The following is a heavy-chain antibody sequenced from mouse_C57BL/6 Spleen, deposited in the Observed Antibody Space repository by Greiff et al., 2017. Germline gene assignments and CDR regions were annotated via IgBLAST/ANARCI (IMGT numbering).Heavy chain of an antibody. Sequence: EVQLQQSGPELVKPGASVKISCKASGYSFTDYNMNWVKQSNGKSLEWIGVINPNYGTTSYNQKFKGKATLTVDQSSSTAYMQLNSLTSEDSAVYYCAGGTFITTVVGPFDYWGQGTTLTVSS. CDR2: INPNYGTT. D-gene: IGHD1-1*01. CDR1: GYSFTDYN. J-gene: IGHJ2*01. CDR3: AGGTFITTVVGPFDY. V-gene: IGHV1-39*01.